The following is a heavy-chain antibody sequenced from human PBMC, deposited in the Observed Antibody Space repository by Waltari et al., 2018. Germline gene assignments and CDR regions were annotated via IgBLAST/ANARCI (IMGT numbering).Heavy chain of an antibody. CDR1: GYSFTSYW. CDR3: ARQVGEYSSSWYDAFYI. D-gene: IGHD6-13*01. Sequence: EVQLVQSGAEVKKPGESLKISCKGSGYSFTSYWIGWVRQMPGKCLEWMGIICPVDSVTSCSPFFQGQVTLSTDKSICTAYLQWSSLKASDTAMYYCARQVGEYSSSWYDAFYIWGQGTMVTVSS. J-gene: IGHJ3*02. CDR2: ICPVDSVT. V-gene: IGHV5-51*01.